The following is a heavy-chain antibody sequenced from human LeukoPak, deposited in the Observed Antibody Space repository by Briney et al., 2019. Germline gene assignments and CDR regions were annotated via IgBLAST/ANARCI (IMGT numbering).Heavy chain of an antibody. CDR3: ARETVTVAGNWCDP. J-gene: IGHJ5*02. CDR2: ISSRSTLI. CDR1: GFIFSDYY. V-gene: IGHV3-11*01. Sequence: GGSLRLSCAASGFIFSDYYMSWLRQAPGKGLEWVSYISSRSTLIYYADSVKGRFTISRDNAKNSLYLQMNSLRVDDTAVYYCARETVTVAGNWCDPWGQGTLFTVSS. D-gene: IGHD6-19*01.